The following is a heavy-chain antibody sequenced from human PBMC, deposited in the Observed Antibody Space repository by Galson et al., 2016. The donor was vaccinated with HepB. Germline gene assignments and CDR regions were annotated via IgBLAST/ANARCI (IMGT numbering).Heavy chain of an antibody. CDR1: GGTFNSYA. Sequence: SVKVSCKASGGTFNSYALSWVRQAPGQGLEWMGEIIPIFGTANYAQRFQGRVTITADESTSTAYMELSSLRSEDTAVYYWGKVEDGYNRHYYYGMDVWGQGTTVTVSS. J-gene: IGHJ6*02. V-gene: IGHV1-69*13. CDR2: IIPIFGTA. D-gene: IGHD5-24*01. CDR3: GKVEDGYNRHYYYGMDV.